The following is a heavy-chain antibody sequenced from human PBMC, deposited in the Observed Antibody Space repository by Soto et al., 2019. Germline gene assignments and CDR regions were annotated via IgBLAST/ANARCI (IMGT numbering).Heavy chain of an antibody. CDR2: TRNKANSYTT. CDR3: ARDYYDSSGYYRYWYFDL. Sequence: GGSLRLSCAASGFTFSDHYMDWVRQAPGKGLEWVGRTRNKANSYTTEYAASVKGRFTISRDDSKNSLYLQMNSLKTEDTAVYYCARDYYDSSGYYRYWYFDLWGRGTLVTVSS. D-gene: IGHD3-22*01. V-gene: IGHV3-72*01. J-gene: IGHJ2*01. CDR1: GFTFSDHY.